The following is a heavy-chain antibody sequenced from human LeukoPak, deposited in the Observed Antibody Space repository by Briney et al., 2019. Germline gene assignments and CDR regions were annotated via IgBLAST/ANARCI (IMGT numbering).Heavy chain of an antibody. CDR3: AREVLGLRCWHY. J-gene: IGHJ4*02. CDR1: GYTFTSYY. Sequence: ASVKVSCKASGYTFTSYYMHWVRQAPGQGLEWMGIINPSGGSTSYAQKFQGRVTMTRDTSTSTVYMELSSLRSEDTAVYYCAREVLGLRCWHYWGQGTLVTASS. D-gene: IGHD3-10*02. CDR2: INPSGGST. V-gene: IGHV1-46*03.